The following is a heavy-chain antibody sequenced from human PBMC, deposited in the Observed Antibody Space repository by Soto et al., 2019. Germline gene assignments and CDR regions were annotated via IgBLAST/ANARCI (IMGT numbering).Heavy chain of an antibody. D-gene: IGHD2-2*03. Sequence: SETLSLTCTVSGGSVSSDSYSWGWIRQSPGKGLEWIATIYSSENTYYNPSLLSRVTISVDTSKNEFSLRLSSMTAADTAVYYCARLNGYCISTNCHGHYGLDVWGQGTTVTVSS. V-gene: IGHV4-39*01. J-gene: IGHJ6*02. CDR1: GGSVSSDSYS. CDR2: IYSSENT. CDR3: ARLNGYCISTNCHGHYGLDV.